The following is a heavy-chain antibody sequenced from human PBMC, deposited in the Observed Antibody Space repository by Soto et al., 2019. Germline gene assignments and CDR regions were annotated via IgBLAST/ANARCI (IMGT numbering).Heavy chain of an antibody. Sequence: QVQLLQSGAEVKKPGASVKVSCKASGYTFTSYGISWVRQAPGQGLEWMGWISTFNSHTDYAQKVQGRVAMTTDRSTGTAYMELRRLRSDDTAVYYCARGPLDYPIPDVDYWGQGTLVTVSS. J-gene: IGHJ4*02. V-gene: IGHV1-18*01. D-gene: IGHD2-8*01. CDR1: GYTFTSYG. CDR3: ARGPLDYPIPDVDY. CDR2: ISTFNSHT.